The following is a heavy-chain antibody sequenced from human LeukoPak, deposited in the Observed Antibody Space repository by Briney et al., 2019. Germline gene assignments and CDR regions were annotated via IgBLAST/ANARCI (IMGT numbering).Heavy chain of an antibody. CDR3: ARDSGYSYGYLDYYYYYMDV. V-gene: IGHV4-34*01. CDR1: GGSFSGYY. D-gene: IGHD5-18*01. CDR2: INHSGST. J-gene: IGHJ6*03. Sequence: PSETLSLTCAVYGGSFSGYYWSWIRQPPGKGLEWIGEINHSGSTNYNPSLKSRVTISVDTSKNQFSLKLSSVTAADTAVYYCARDSGYSYGYLDYYYYYMDVWGKGTTVTISS.